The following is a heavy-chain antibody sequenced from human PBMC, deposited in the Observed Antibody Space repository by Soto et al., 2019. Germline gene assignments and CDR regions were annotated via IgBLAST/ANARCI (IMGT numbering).Heavy chain of an antibody. D-gene: IGHD4-17*01. CDR3: TTDFFSGSYCDYAPGAFDI. CDR2: IKRKTDVGTT. J-gene: IGHJ3*02. V-gene: IGHV3-15*01. Sequence: EVQLVESGGGLVKPGGSLRLSCAASGFTFSNAWMSWVGQAPGKGLEWVGRIKRKTDVGTTDYAAPVKGVSTISREDSNNTLYLQMNSLKTEDTAVYYCTTDFFSGSYCDYAPGAFDIWCQGTMVTVSS. CDR1: GFTFSNAW.